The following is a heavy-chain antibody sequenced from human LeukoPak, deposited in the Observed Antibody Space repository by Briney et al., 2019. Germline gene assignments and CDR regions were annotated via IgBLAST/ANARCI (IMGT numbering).Heavy chain of an antibody. CDR3: ARALQDIVLVPGAAFDY. CDR1: GGSISSSSYY. D-gene: IGHD2-2*01. CDR2: IYYSGST. Sequence: SETLSLTCTVSGGSISSSSYYWGWIRQPPGKGLEWTGSIYYSGSTYYNPSLKSRVTISVDTSKNQFSLKLSSVTAADTAVYYCARALQDIVLVPGAAFDYWGQGTLVTVSS. V-gene: IGHV4-39*01. J-gene: IGHJ4*02.